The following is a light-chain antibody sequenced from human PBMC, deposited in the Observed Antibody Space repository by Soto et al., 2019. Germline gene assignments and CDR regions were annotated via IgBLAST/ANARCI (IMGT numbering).Light chain of an antibody. CDR3: HSYDATDQV. Sequence: NFMLTQPHSVSGSPGKTVTLSCTRSSGDIDNNYVQWYQQRTCRAPTTVIYEDNQRPSGVPDRFSGSIDISSNSASLTISGLQTEEEAVYFCHSYDATDQVFGGGTQMNVL. V-gene: IGLV6-57*04. J-gene: IGLJ3*02. CDR1: SGDIDNNY. CDR2: EDN.